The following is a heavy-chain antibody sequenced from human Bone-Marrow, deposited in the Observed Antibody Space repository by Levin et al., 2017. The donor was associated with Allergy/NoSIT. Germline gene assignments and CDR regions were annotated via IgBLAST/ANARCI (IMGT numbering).Heavy chain of an antibody. D-gene: IGHD3-10*02. CDR3: ARDHILVQIVRGSYNYFYYGVDV. CDR1: GFSVSGKY. Sequence: SCAASGFSVSGKYMTWVRQAPGKGLEWVSLIYDDNSAYYADSVKGRFTVSRDNSKNTLYLQMNSLRAEDTAVYYCARDHILVQIVRGSYNYFYYGVDVWGQGTTVTVSS. J-gene: IGHJ6*02. V-gene: IGHV3-53*01. CDR2: IYDDNSA.